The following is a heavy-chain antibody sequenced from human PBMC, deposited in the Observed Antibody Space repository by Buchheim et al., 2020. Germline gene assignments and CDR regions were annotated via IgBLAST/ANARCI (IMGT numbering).Heavy chain of an antibody. D-gene: IGHD6-25*01. CDR2: ITSDGSGT. Sequence: EVQLVECGGGLVQPGGSLRLSCAASGFSFSSYWMHWVRQAPGRGLVWVSRITSDGSGTGYADSVTGRFTISRDNAKNTLYLQMNSLSPEDTAVYFCARGIAATANPNWFDPWGQGTL. V-gene: IGHV3-74*01. J-gene: IGHJ5*02. CDR3: ARGIAATANPNWFDP. CDR1: GFSFSSYW.